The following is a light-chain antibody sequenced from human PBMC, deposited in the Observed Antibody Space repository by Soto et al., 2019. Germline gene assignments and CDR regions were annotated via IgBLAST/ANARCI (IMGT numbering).Light chain of an antibody. Sequence: QSALTQPASVSGSPGQSITISCTGSGSDVGSHNLVSWYQQHPGKAPKLMIYDVIKRPSGISDRFSGSKSGNTASLTISGLQAEDEADYFCCSYAGSATWMFGGGTQVTVL. J-gene: IGLJ3*02. CDR2: DVI. CDR3: CSYAGSATWM. CDR1: GSDVGSHNL. V-gene: IGLV2-23*02.